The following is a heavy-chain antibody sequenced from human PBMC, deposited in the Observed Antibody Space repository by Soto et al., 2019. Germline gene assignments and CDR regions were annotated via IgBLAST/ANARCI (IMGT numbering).Heavy chain of an antibody. D-gene: IGHD6-19*01. CDR2: ISDSGATT. Sequence: PXGSLSLSCAASGFPFGENAMSWVRRAPGKGLEWVSGISDSGATTYYAGSVSGRFTISRDNSKNTLYLQMKSLRAEDSASYYCAKEDTSSGSLDYWGQGALVTVSS. CDR1: GFPFGENA. V-gene: IGHV3-23*01. CDR3: AKEDTSSGSLDY. J-gene: IGHJ4*02.